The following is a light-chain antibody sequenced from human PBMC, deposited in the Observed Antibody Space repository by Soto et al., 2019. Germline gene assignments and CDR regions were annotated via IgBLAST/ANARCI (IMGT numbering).Light chain of an antibody. J-gene: IGLJ1*01. Sequence: QSALTQSPSVSGAPGQRVSISCTGTSSNIGAGFDVHWYQQLPATAPKLLIYGNNNRPSGVPDRFSGSKSGTSASLAITGLQAEDEADYYCQSYDTNLSGGSGFETGTKVTVL. V-gene: IGLV1-40*01. CDR3: QSYDTNLSGGSG. CDR2: GNN. CDR1: SSNIGAGFD.